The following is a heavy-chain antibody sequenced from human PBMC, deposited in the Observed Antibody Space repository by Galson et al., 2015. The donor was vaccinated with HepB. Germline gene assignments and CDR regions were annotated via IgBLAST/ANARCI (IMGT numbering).Heavy chain of an antibody. Sequence: SLRLSCAASGFAFDTHAMSWVRQAPGRGLEWISGISGNGDSTFYAASVKGRFTVSRDNSNNMLYLQMNSLRAEDAGLYFCAKGYGLLDSWVQGILVTVAS. CDR2: ISGNGDST. CDR3: AKGYGLLDS. D-gene: IGHD5-18*01. V-gene: IGHV3-23*01. J-gene: IGHJ4*02. CDR1: GFAFDTHA.